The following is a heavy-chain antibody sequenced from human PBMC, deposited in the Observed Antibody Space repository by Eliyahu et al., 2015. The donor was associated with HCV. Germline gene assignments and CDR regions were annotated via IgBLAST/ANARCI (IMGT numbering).Heavy chain of an antibody. CDR2: INDSGST. CDR1: GGSXXGYY. V-gene: IGHV4-34*01. D-gene: IGHD2-2*01. CDR3: ARDRVAVVPGTRWKGYYNGMDV. J-gene: IGHJ6*02. Sequence: QVQLQQWGAGLLKPSETLSLTCAVYGGSXXGYYXSWIRQPPGKGLEWIGEINDSGSTKDNPSLKSRVTLSIDKSKNQFSLKLRSVTAADTAVYYCARDRVAVVPGTRWKGYYNGMDVWGQGTTVTVSS.